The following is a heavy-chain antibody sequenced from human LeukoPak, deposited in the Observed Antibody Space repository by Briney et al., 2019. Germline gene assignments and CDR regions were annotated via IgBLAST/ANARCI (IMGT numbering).Heavy chain of an antibody. CDR3: ARDLYSSGWTDAFDI. CDR2: INAGNGNT. V-gene: IGHV1-2*02. Sequence: ASVKVSCKASGYTFTSYYMHWVRQAPGQRLEWMGWINAGNGNTKYSQKFQGRVSMTRDTSINTAYMELSRLTSDDTAVYYCARDLYSSGWTDAFDIWGQGTMVTVSS. D-gene: IGHD6-19*01. CDR1: GYTFTSYY. J-gene: IGHJ3*02.